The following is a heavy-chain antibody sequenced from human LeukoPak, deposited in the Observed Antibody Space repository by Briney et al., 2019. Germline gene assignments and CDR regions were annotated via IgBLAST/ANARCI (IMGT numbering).Heavy chain of an antibody. CDR3: AGGWLPGKNDF. CDR2: FHHSGST. CDR1: GGSISSSSYY. Sequence: SETLSLTCTVSGGSISSSSYYWTWIRQSPGKGLEWIGFFHHSGSTNYNPSFKSRVTISADTSNNHFSLRLTSVTAADTAVYYCAGGWLPGKNDFWGQGTLVTVSA. D-gene: IGHD5-24*01. V-gene: IGHV4-61*03. J-gene: IGHJ4*02.